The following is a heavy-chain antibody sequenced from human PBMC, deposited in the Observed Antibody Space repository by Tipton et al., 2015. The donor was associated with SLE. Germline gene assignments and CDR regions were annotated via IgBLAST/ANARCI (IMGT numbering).Heavy chain of an antibody. V-gene: IGHV4-39*01. J-gene: IGHJ3*02. Sequence: TLSLTCTVSGGSISSSSYYWGWIRQPPGKGLEWIGSIYYSGSTYCNPPLKSRVTISVDTSKNQFSLKLSSVTAADTAVYYCARKGAYYAFWSGYDGAFDIWGQGTMVTVSS. CDR2: IYYSGST. CDR1: GGSISSSSYY. CDR3: ARKGAYYAFWSGYDGAFDI. D-gene: IGHD3-3*01.